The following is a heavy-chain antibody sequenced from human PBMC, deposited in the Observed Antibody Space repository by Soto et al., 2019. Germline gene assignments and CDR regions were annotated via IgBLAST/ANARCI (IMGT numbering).Heavy chain of an antibody. CDR3: ARDAYSSSGYYYHGMDV. V-gene: IGHV4-31*03. CDR1: GGSISSGGFY. CDR2: IFYTGTT. J-gene: IGHJ6*02. Sequence: SETLSLTCNVSGGSISSGGFYWSWVRQHPGKGPEWIGYIFYTGTTYYSPSLKSRVTISVDTSEKQFYLKLNSVTAADTAVYYCARDAYSSSGYYYHGMDVWGQGTTVTVSS. D-gene: IGHD6-6*01.